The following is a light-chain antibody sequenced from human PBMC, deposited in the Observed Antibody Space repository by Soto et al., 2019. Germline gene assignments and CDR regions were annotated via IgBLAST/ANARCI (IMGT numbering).Light chain of an antibody. J-gene: IGKJ2*01. CDR2: GAS. Sequence: EIVMTQSPATLSVSPGEGATLSCRASQSVSSKLAWYQQKPGQAPRLLIYGASTRATGIPARFSGSGSGTGFTLIISSLQSEDSAVYYCQQRSNWPRGTFGQGTKVDIK. CDR1: QSVSSK. V-gene: IGKV3-15*01. CDR3: QQRSNWPRGT.